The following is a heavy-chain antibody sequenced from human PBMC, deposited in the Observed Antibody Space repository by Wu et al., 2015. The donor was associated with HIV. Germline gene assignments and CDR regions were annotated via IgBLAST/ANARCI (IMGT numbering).Heavy chain of an antibody. CDR3: AASYCGGDCYSTKYFQH. J-gene: IGHJ1*01. V-gene: IGHV1-69*05. D-gene: IGHD2-21*02. CDR1: GGTFSSYA. CDR2: IIPIFGTA. Sequence: QVQLVQSGAEVKKPGSSVKVSCKASGGTFSSYAISWVRQAPGQGLGWMGGIIPIFGTANYAQKFQGRVTITTDESTSTAYMELSSLRSEDTAVYYCAASYCGGDCYSTKYFQHWGQGTLVTVSS.